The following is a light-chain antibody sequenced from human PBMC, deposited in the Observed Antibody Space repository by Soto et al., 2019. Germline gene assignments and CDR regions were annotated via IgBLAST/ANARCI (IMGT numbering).Light chain of an antibody. CDR2: GAS. CDR1: QRVSSN. Sequence: EIVMTQAPSTLSVSPGERATLACRASQRVSSNFAWYQQKPGQAPRLLIYGASTRATGIPARVSGSGSGTAFTLTISSLQSEDFAVYYCKQYNNWPPCTFGQGTKLEIK. CDR3: KQYNNWPPCT. J-gene: IGKJ2*02. V-gene: IGKV3-15*01.